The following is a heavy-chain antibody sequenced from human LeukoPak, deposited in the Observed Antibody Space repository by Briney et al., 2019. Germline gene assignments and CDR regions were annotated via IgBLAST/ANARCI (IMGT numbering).Heavy chain of an antibody. CDR3: DRYCSSTSCSSPVNFDY. CDR2: ISGSGGST. CDR1: GFTFSSYA. D-gene: IGHD2-2*01. Sequence: PGGSLRLSCAASGFTFSSYAMSWVRQAPGKGLEWASAISGSGGSTYYADSVKGRFTISRDNSKNTLYLQMNSLRAEDTAVYYCDRYCSSTSCSSPVNFDYWGQGTLVTVSS. J-gene: IGHJ4*02. V-gene: IGHV3-23*01.